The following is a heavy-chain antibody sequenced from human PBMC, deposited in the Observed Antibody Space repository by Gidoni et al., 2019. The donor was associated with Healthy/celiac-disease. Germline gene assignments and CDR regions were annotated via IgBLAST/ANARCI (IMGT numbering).Heavy chain of an antibody. V-gene: IGHV3-49*04. CDR3: VGGFGELLPVDY. CDR1: GFPFGDYA. CDR2: IRSKADGGTT. J-gene: IGHJ4*02. Sequence: EVQLVESGGGLVQPGRSLGLCCTASGFPFGDYAMSWVRQAPGKGLEWVGFIRSKADGGTTEYAASVKGRFTISRDDSKSIAYLQMNSLKTEDTAVYYCVGGFGELLPVDYWGQGTLVTVSS. D-gene: IGHD3-10*01.